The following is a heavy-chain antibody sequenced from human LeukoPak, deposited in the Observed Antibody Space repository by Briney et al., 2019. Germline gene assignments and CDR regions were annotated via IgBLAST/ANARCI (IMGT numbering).Heavy chain of an antibody. CDR2: IYYSGST. Sequence: SETLSLTCTVSGGSISTYYWSWIRQSPGKGLEWVGDIYYSGSTSYNPSLKSRVTISIDTSKTQFSLKLSSVTAADTAEYYCAGVVYSGSWGYFDYWGQGALVTVSS. CDR1: GGSISTYY. V-gene: IGHV4-59*01. D-gene: IGHD3-10*01. J-gene: IGHJ4*02. CDR3: AGVVYSGSWGYFDY.